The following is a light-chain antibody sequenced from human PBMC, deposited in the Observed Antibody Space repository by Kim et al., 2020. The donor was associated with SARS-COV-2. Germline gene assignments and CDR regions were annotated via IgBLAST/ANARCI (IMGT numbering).Light chain of an antibody. CDR1: QSLVRSDGNTW. J-gene: IGKJ4*01. CDR3: MQCTHWPRT. V-gene: IGKV2-30*02. CDR2: KVS. Sequence: DVVMTQSPLSLPVTLGQPTSISCRSSQSLVRSDGNTWLSWFQQRPGQSPRRLIYKVSNRDSGVPDRFSGSGSGTDFTLKISRVEAEDVGVYYCMQCTHWPRTFGAGTKVDIK.